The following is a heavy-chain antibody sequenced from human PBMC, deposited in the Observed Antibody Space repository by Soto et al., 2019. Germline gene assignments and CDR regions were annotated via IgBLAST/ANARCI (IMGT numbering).Heavy chain of an antibody. J-gene: IGHJ3*02. CDR3: GRTIPDYQLYVFET. Sequence: QVHESGPGLVRPSETLSLTCTVSGGAVTSNTYYWAWIRQPPGKKLEVIGTLYHGVNTYYNPSFRSRATISADPSQTQFSLRLNSVTAADTAVYYCGRTIPDYQLYVFETGGQGTWVTVSS. CDR2: LYHGVNT. CDR1: GGAVTSNTYY. D-gene: IGHD3-16*01. V-gene: IGHV4-39*01.